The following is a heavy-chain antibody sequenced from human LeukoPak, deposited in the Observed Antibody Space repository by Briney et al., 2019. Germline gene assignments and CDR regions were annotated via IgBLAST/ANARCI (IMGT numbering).Heavy chain of an antibody. CDR1: GFTFSTYS. Sequence: PGGSLRLSCAASGFTFSTYSMNWVRQAPGKGLEWVSSISSSSSYIYYADSVKGRFTISRDNAKNSLYLQMNSLRAEDTAVYYCARDGVGGWGSNYYYGMDVWGQGTTVTVSS. CDR2: ISSSSSYI. J-gene: IGHJ6*02. D-gene: IGHD6-19*01. V-gene: IGHV3-21*01. CDR3: ARDGVGGWGSNYYYGMDV.